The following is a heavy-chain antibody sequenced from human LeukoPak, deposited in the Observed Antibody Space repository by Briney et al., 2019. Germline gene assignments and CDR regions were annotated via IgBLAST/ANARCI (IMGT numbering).Heavy chain of an antibody. CDR2: IIPIFGIA. D-gene: IGHD1-26*01. CDR1: GGTFSSYA. V-gene: IGHV1-69*04. J-gene: IGHJ4*02. CDR3: ARGARVSGSPLVNYFDY. Sequence: SVKVSCKASGGTFSSYAISWVRQAPGQGLEWMGRIIPIFGIANYAQKFQGRVTITADKSTSTAYMELSSLRSEDTAVYYCARGARVSGSPLVNYFDYWGQGTLVTVSS.